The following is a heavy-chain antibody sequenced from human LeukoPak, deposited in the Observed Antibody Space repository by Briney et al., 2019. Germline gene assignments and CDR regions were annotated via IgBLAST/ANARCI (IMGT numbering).Heavy chain of an antibody. D-gene: IGHD5-24*01. CDR2: IYYSGSS. CDR3: ARNRDGYNSFDY. J-gene: IGHJ4*02. Sequence: SQTLSLTCTVSGGSINNGGYYWSWIRQHPGKGLEWIGYIYYSGSSYYNPSLRSRVTISVDTSKNHFSLKLSSVAAADTAVYYCARNRDGYNSFDYWGQGALVTVSS. V-gene: IGHV4-31*03. CDR1: GGSINNGGYY.